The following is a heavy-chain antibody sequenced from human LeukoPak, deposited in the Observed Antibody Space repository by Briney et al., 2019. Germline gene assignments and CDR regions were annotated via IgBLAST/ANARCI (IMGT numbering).Heavy chain of an antibody. CDR3: AKDSFPVVVPAATPDALDI. V-gene: IGHV3-23*01. Sequence: GGSLRLSCAASGFTFSSYAMSWVRQAPGKGLEWVSAISGSGGSTYYADSVKGRFTISRDNSKNTLYLQMNSLRAEDTAVYYCAKDSFPVVVPAATPDALDIWGQGTMVTVSS. CDR2: ISGSGGST. D-gene: IGHD2-2*01. CDR1: GFTFSSYA. J-gene: IGHJ3*02.